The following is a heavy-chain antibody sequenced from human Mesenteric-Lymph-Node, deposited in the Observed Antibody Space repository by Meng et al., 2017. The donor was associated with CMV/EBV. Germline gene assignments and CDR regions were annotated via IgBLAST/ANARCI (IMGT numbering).Heavy chain of an antibody. V-gene: IGHV4-61*01. CDR2: IYYSGSS. Sequence: SETLSLTCTVSRGSVNRGSYYWSWIRQPPGKGLEWIGYIYYSGSSNYNPSLKSRVTISVDTSKNQFSLKLSSVTAADTAVYYCAGSHLYYYGMDVWGQGTTVTVSS. J-gene: IGHJ6*02. CDR1: RGSVNRGSYY. D-gene: IGHD1-26*01. CDR3: AGSHLYYYGMDV.